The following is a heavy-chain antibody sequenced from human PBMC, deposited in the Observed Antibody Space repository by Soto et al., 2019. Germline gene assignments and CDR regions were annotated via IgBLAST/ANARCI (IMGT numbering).Heavy chain of an antibody. CDR3: TKDVPFTGGGAIVY. V-gene: IGHV3-15*01. D-gene: IGHD3-16*02. CDR2: IRSKIHGGTA. J-gene: IGHJ4*02. Sequence: EVLLVESGGGLVQPGGSLRVSCAASGLPFRDAWMTWVRQAPGKGLEWVGHIRSKIHGGTAEYAAPVQGRFTISRDDSTDTVYLQMNSLKIEDTAIYYCTKDVPFTGGGAIVYWGQGTLVTISS. CDR1: GLPFRDAW.